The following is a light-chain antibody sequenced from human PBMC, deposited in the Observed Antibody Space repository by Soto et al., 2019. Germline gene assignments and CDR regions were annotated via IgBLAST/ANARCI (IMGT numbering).Light chain of an antibody. J-gene: IGLJ7*01. Sequence: QSALTQPRSVSGSPGQSVTISCTGTSSDVGGYNYVSWYQQHPGKAPKLMIYDVSKRPSGVPDCFSGSKSGNTASLTISGLQAEDEADYYCCSYAGSYTYAVFGGGTQLTVL. CDR2: DVS. CDR3: CSYAGSYTYAV. CDR1: SSDVGGYNY. V-gene: IGLV2-11*01.